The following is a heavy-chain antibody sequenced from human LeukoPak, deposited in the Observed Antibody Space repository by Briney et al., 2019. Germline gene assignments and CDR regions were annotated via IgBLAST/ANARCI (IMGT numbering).Heavy chain of an antibody. CDR2: IHYTGGT. CDR1: GGSISGYY. Sequence: PSETLSLTCAVYGGSISGYYWSWIRQPPGKGLEWVGEIHYTGGTSYNPSLKSRATISIDTSKNQLSLKLSSVAAADTAVYYCARGNILSGYCFDFWGQGALVTVSS. J-gene: IGHJ4*02. V-gene: IGHV4-34*01. CDR3: ARGNILSGYCFDF. D-gene: IGHD3-9*01.